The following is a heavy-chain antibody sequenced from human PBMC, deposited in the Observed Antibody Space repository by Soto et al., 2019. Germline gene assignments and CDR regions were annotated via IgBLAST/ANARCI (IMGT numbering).Heavy chain of an antibody. J-gene: IGHJ2*01. CDR3: ARDFSGYSNYDAIYWYFDL. V-gene: IGHV3-21*01. D-gene: IGHD4-4*01. Sequence: GGSLRLSCAASGFTFSSYSMNWVRQAPGKGLEWVSSISSSSSYIYYADSVKGRFTISRDNAKNSLFLQMNSLRAEDTAVYYCARDFSGYSNYDAIYWYFDLWGRGTLVTVSS. CDR2: ISSSSSYI. CDR1: GFTFSSYS.